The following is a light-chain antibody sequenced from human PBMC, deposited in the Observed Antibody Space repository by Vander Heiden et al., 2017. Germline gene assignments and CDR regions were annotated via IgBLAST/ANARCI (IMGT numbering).Light chain of an antibody. CDR3: QQGNSFPLT. CDR2: AAS. CDR1: QDISSW. V-gene: IGKV1-12*01. Sequence: DIPMTQSPSSVSASVGDRVTITCRASQDISSWLVWYQQKPGKAPKLLISAASALQSGVPSRFSGSGYGTDFSLTISSLQPEDFATYYCQQGNSFPLTFGGGTKVEIK. J-gene: IGKJ4*01.